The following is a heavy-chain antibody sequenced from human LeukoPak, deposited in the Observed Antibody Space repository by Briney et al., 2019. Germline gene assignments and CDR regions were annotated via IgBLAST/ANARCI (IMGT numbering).Heavy chain of an antibody. Sequence: PSETLSLTCTVSGGSINSYYWNWIRQPPGKGLGLIGYIYYSVSGGGTNYNPSLKSRVTISADTSKNQFSLKLSSVTAADTAVYYCARGGTMTTVPLWGQGTLVTVSS. V-gene: IGHV4-59*08. CDR2: IYYSVSGGGT. CDR1: GGSINSYY. J-gene: IGHJ4*02. CDR3: ARGGTMTTVPL. D-gene: IGHD4-17*01.